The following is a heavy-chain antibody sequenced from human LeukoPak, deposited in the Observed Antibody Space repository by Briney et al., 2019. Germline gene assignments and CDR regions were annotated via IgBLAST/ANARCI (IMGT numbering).Heavy chain of an antibody. Sequence: SGGSLRLSCAASGFTFSSYSMNWVRQAPGKGLEWVANIKDDGSDKYYVDSVKGRFSISKDNAKNALYLQMNSLRAEDTAVYYCARQTTAAGYYNYMDVWGKGTTVTVSS. V-gene: IGHV3-7*01. CDR3: ARQTTAAGYYNYMDV. CDR1: GFTFSSYS. J-gene: IGHJ6*03. D-gene: IGHD4-17*01. CDR2: IKDDGSDK.